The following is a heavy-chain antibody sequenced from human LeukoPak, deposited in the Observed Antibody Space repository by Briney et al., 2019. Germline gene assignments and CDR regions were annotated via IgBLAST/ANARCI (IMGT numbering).Heavy chain of an antibody. J-gene: IGHJ6*03. D-gene: IGHD1-1*01. V-gene: IGHV1-69*06. Sequence: GASVKVSCKASGGTFSSYAISWVRQAPGQGREWMGGIIPIFGTANYAQKFQGRVTITADKSTSTAYMELSSLRSEDTAVYYCATTPPHDLPLDYYYYMDVWGKGTTVTVSS. CDR3: ATTPPHDLPLDYYYYMDV. CDR2: IIPIFGTA. CDR1: GGTFSSYA.